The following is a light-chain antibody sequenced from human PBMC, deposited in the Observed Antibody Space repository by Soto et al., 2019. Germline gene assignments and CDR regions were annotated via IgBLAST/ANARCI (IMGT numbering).Light chain of an antibody. CDR3: NSYTSSSTWV. V-gene: IGLV2-14*01. Sequence: QSVLTQPASVSGSPGQSITISCTGTSSDVGNYNYVSWYQHHPGKAPKLMIYEVSNRPSGVSNRFSGSKSGSTASLTISGLQAEDEADYYCNSYTSSSTWVFGGGTKVTVL. CDR2: EVS. J-gene: IGLJ3*02. CDR1: SSDVGNYNY.